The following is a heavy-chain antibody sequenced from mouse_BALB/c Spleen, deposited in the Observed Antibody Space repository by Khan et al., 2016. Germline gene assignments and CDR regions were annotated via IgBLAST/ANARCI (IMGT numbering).Heavy chain of an antibody. V-gene: IGHV1-4*01. CDR3: ERSRRMGGNDLFDY. J-gene: IGHJ2*01. CDR1: GYTFTIYT. D-gene: IGHD2-2*01. Sequence: QVQLQQSGAELARPGASVKMSCKASGYTFTIYTMHWVKQRPGQGLEWIGYINPSSGYTNYNQKFKDKATLTADNSSSTAYMQLSSRTAEGAAGYYGERSRRMGGNDLFDYWGQGTNLTVA. CDR2: INPSSGYT.